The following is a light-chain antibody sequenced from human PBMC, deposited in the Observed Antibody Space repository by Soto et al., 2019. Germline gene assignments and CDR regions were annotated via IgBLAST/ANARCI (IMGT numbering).Light chain of an antibody. V-gene: IGKV3-15*01. Sequence: EIVMTQSPATLSVSPGERATLSCRASQSISSNLAWYQLKPGQAPRLLIYGASTRATGIPARFSGSGSGTEFTLTISSLQSEDFAVYYCQQYNNWPPGTFGQGTKVEI. CDR2: GAS. CDR1: QSISSN. CDR3: QQYNNWPPGT. J-gene: IGKJ1*01.